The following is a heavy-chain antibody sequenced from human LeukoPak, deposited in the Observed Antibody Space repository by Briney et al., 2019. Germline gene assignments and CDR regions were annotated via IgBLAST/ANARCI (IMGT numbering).Heavy chain of an antibody. CDR3: ARERGSGSYDGLDAFDI. CDR1: GYSFTNYG. D-gene: IGHD1-26*01. V-gene: IGHV1-18*01. J-gene: IGHJ3*02. CDR2: ISSYNGYT. Sequence: ASLKVSCMASGYSFTNYGITWVRQAPGQGPEWMGWISSYNGYTKYAQKFQGRVTMTTDRFTNTAYVELRSLRSEDTAVYYCARERGSGSYDGLDAFDIWGQGTMVTVSS.